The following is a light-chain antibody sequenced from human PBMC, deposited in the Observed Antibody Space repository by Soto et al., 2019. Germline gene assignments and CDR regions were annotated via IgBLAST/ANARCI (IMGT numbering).Light chain of an antibody. CDR2: SNN. CDR1: SSNVGAGYD. CDR3: QSYDNSLTGYV. Sequence: QSALTQPPSVSGAPGQRVTISCTGTSSNVGAGYDVHWYQHLPGTAPNLLIYSNNNRPSGVPDRFSASKSGASASLAITRLQAEDEADYYCQSYDNSLTGYVFGTGTKVTVL. J-gene: IGLJ1*01. V-gene: IGLV1-40*03.